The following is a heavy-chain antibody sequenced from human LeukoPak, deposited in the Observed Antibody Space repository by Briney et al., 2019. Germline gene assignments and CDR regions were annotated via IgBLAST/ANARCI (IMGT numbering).Heavy chain of an antibody. CDR2: ISSSGSAT. J-gene: IGHJ6*02. Sequence: GGSLRLSCEASGFTFSSYEMNWVRQAPGKGLEWVSYISSSGSATYYADSVRGRFTVSRDNAKNSLSLQMNSLRAEDTAVYYCARVRAAYYYGMDVWGRGTTVTVSS. CDR3: ARVRAAYYYGMDV. V-gene: IGHV3-48*03. CDR1: GFTFSSYE.